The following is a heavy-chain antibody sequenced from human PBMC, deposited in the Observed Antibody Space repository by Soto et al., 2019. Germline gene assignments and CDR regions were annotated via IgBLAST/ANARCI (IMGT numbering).Heavy chain of an antibody. J-gene: IGHJ3*02. Sequence: GGSLRLSCAASGFTFSSYAMSWVRPAPGKGLEWVSAISGSGSSTYYADSVKGRFTISRDNSKNTLYLQMNSLRAEDTAVYYCAHTWGYYDILTGPRDDAFDIWGQGTMVTVSS. V-gene: IGHV3-23*01. CDR1: GFTFSSYA. D-gene: IGHD3-9*01. CDR3: AHTWGYYDILTGPRDDAFDI. CDR2: ISGSGSST.